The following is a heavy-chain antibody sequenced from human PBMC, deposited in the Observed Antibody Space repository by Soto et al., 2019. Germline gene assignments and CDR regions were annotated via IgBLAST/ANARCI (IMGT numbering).Heavy chain of an antibody. CDR2: ISSSSSST. CDR1: GFIFRDFY. V-gene: IGHV3-11*06. J-gene: IGHJ6*02. CDR3: ARDRGGGSIFGGHYGMDV. Sequence: QVQLLESGGGSVKPGGSLRLSCAASGFIFRDFYMSWIRQVPGKGLEWLSKISSSSSSTDYADSVKGRFTISRDNAKNSLYLQMGSLRAEDTAVYYCARDRGGGSIFGGHYGMDVWGQGTTVTVSS. D-gene: IGHD3-3*01.